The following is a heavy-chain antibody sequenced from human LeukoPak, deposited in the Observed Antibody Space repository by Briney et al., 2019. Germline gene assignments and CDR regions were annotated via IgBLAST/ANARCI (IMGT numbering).Heavy chain of an antibody. CDR2: ISGSGGST. CDR1: GFTFSSYA. D-gene: IGHD2-2*01. J-gene: IGHJ5*02. V-gene: IGHV3-23*01. CDR3: AKERQLLSLFDP. Sequence: GGSLRHSCAAPGFTFSSYAMSWVRQAPGKGLEWVSAISGSGGSTYYADSVKGRLTISRDNSKNTLYLQMNSLRAEDTAVYYCAKERQLLSLFDPWGQGTLVTVSS.